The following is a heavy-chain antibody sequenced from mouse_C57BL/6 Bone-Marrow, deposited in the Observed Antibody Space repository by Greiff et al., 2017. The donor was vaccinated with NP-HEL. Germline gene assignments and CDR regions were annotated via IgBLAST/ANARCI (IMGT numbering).Heavy chain of an antibody. CDR3: TSGSDDGIAY. CDR2: ISSGGDYI. Sequence: EVKLMESGEGLVKPGGSLKLSCAASGFTFSSYAMSWVRQTPEKRLEWVAYISSGGDYIYYADTVKGRFTISRDNARNTLYLQMSSLKSEDTAMYCCTSGSDDGIAYGGQGTLVTVSA. J-gene: IGHJ3*01. CDR1: GFTFSSYA. V-gene: IGHV5-9-1*02. D-gene: IGHD2-3*01.